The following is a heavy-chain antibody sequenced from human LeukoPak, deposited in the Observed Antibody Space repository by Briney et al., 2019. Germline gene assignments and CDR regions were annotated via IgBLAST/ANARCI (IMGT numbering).Heavy chain of an antibody. Sequence: GGSLRLSCAASGFTFSSYDTHWVRQATGKGLEWVSAIGTAGDTYYPGSVKGRFTISRENAKNSLYLQMNSLRAGDTAVYYCARSPSADYYYGMDVWGQGTTVTVSS. V-gene: IGHV3-13*01. CDR1: GFTFSSYD. J-gene: IGHJ6*02. CDR3: ARSPSADYYYGMDV. CDR2: IGTAGDT.